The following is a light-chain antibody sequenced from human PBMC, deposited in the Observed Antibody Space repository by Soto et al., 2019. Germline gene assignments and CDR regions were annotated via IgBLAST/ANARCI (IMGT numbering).Light chain of an antibody. J-gene: IGLJ2*01. Sequence: SYELTQPPSVSVAPGQPARITCGGNDVGSKSVHWYQQRPGQAPVLVVYDDSARPSGIPERFSGSKSGNTATLAISRVEAGDEADYYCQVWDSSTDHPIFGGGTKVTVL. CDR3: QVWDSSTDHPI. CDR2: DDS. CDR1: DVGSKS. V-gene: IGLV3-21*02.